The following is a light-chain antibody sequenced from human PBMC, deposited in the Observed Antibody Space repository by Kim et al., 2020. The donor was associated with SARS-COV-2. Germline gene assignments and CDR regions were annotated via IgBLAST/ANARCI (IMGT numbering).Light chain of an antibody. Sequence: QSALTQPASVSGSPGQSITISCTGTSSDVGGYNYVSWYQQHPGKAPKLMIYDVSKLPSGVSNRFSGSKSGNTASLTISGLQAEDEADYYCSSYTSSSTLVFGGGTQLTVL. CDR2: DVS. V-gene: IGLV2-14*01. CDR1: SSDVGGYNY. CDR3: SSYTSSSTLV. J-gene: IGLJ2*01.